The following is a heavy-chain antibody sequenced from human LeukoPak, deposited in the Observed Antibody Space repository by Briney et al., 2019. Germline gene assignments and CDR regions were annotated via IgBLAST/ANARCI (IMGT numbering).Heavy chain of an antibody. Sequence: SETLSLTCTVSGGSISSYYWSWIRQPPGKGLEWIGYIYYSGSTNYNPSLKSRVTISVDASKNQFSLKLSSVTAADTAVYYCAFIAAAGTNDFDYWGQGTLVTVSS. CDR2: IYYSGST. CDR3: AFIAAAGTNDFDY. J-gene: IGHJ4*02. V-gene: IGHV4-59*01. D-gene: IGHD6-13*01. CDR1: GGSISSYY.